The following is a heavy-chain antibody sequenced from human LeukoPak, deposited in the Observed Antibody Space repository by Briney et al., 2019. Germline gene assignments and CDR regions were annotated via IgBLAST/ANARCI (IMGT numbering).Heavy chain of an antibody. V-gene: IGHV3-11*05. D-gene: IGHD6-13*01. CDR3: ARVGPYSSSWYYFDY. Sequence: GGSLRLSCAASGFTFSDYYMSWIRQAPGKGLEWVSYISSSSGYTNYADSAKGRFTISRDNAKNSLDLQMNSLRAEDTAVYYCARVGPYSSSWYYFDYWGQGTLVTVSS. J-gene: IGHJ4*02. CDR1: GFTFSDYY. CDR2: ISSSSGYT.